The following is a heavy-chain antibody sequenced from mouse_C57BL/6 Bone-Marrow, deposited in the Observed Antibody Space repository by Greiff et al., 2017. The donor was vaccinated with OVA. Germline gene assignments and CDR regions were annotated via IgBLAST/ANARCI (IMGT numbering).Heavy chain of an antibody. CDR3: AGPHDYGAMDY. J-gene: IGHJ4*01. CDR2: IGPGSGST. V-gene: IGHV1-77*01. CDR1: GYTFTEYY. Sequence: QVHVKQSGAELVKPGASVKISCKASGYTFTEYYINWVKQRPGQGLEWIGKIGPGSGSTYYNEKFKGKATLTADKSSSTAYMQLSSLTSEDSAVYFCAGPHDYGAMDYWGQGTSVTVSS.